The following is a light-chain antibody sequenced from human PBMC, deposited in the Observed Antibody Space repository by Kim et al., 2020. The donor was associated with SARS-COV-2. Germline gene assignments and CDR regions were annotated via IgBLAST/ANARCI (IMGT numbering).Light chain of an antibody. CDR2: DVT. CDR1: SSDVGAYNY. J-gene: IGLJ1*01. V-gene: IGLV2-14*03. CDR3: SSFTTTYTYV. Sequence: QSALTQAASVSGSPGQSIIMSCTGSSSDVGAYNYVSWYQQYPGKAPKLMIYDVTKRPSGVSDRFSGSKSGNTASLTISGLQPEDDADYYCSSFTTTYTYVFGGGTKVTVL.